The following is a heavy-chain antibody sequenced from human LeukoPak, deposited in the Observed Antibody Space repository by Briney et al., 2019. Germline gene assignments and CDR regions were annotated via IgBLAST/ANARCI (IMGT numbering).Heavy chain of an antibody. CDR1: GFSFSSYW. D-gene: IGHD3-22*01. CDR2: IDDSGVIR. Sequence: GGSLRLSCAASGFSFSSYWMSWVRQAPGKGLEWVSRIDDSGVIRSYADSVKGRFTISRDNSKMTLTLQMNSLRAEDTAVYYCAKRLKRNYYYHYAMDVWGQGTTVTVSS. CDR3: AKRLKRNYYYHYAMDV. J-gene: IGHJ6*02. V-gene: IGHV3-23*01.